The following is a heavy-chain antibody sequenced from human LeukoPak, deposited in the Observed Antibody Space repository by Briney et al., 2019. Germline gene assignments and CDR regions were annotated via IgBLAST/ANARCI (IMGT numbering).Heavy chain of an antibody. CDR1: GGSFSGYY. J-gene: IGHJ4*02. D-gene: IGHD6-13*01. CDR2: INHSGST. Sequence: KPSETLSLTCAVYGGSFSGYYWSWIRQPPGKGLEWIGEINHSGSTNYNPSLKSRVAISVDTSKNQFSLKLSSVTAADTAVYYCARDSSWYDYWGQGTLVTVSS. CDR3: ARDSSWYDY. V-gene: IGHV4-34*01.